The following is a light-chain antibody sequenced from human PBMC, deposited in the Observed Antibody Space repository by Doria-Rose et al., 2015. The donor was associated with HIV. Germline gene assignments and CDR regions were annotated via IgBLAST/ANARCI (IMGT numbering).Light chain of an antibody. Sequence: TQSPGTLSLSPGEGATLPCRASQSFSSTYLAWYQQKPGQAPSLLIYDGSTRATGIPDRFSASGSGTDFTLTINRLEPEDFALYYCHQYGTSWTFGQGTKVE. J-gene: IGKJ1*01. CDR2: DGS. V-gene: IGKV3-20*01. CDR1: QSFSSTY. CDR3: HQYGTSWT.